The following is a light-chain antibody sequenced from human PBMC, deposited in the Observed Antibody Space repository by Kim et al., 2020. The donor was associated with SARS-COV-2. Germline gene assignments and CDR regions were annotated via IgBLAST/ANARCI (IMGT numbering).Light chain of an antibody. CDR1: SSNIGNKY. CDR2: DNN. V-gene: IGLV1-51*01. CDR3: GTWDSSLSAVV. Sequence: QKVNISCSGSSSNIGNKYVSWYQQLPGTAPKLLIYDNNKRPSGIPDRFSGSKSGTSATLGITGLQTGDEADYYCGTWDSSLSAVVFGGGTKLTVL. J-gene: IGLJ2*01.